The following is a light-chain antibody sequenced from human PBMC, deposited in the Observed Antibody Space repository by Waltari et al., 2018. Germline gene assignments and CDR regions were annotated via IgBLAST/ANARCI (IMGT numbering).Light chain of an antibody. V-gene: IGLV2-23*02. Sequence: QSALTQPASVSGSPGQSITISCTGTSSDVATYNFVSWYQQHPGKAPKLMIYEVIKRPSGVSNRFSGSKSGNTASLTISGLQDEDEADYYCCSYAGTDTVIIFGGGTKVTVL. CDR3: CSYAGTDTVII. CDR2: EVI. J-gene: IGLJ2*01. CDR1: SSDVATYNF.